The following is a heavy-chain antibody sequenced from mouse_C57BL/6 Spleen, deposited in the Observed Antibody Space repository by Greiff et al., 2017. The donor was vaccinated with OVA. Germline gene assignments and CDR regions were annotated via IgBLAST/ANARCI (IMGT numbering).Heavy chain of an antibody. CDR3: TRLYGNYVNYYAMDY. V-gene: IGHV1-15*01. J-gene: IGHJ4*01. D-gene: IGHD2-1*01. Sequence: QVQLQQSGAELVRPGASVTLSCKASGYTFTDYEMHWVKQTPVHGLEWIGALDPETGGTAYNQKFKGKAILTADKSSSTAYMELRSLTSEDSAVYYCTRLYGNYVNYYAMDYWGQGTSVTVSS. CDR2: LDPETGGT. CDR1: GYTFTDYE.